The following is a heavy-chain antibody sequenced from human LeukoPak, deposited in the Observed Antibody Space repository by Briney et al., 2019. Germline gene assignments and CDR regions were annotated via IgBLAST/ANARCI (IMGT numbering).Heavy chain of an antibody. CDR2: INHSGST. V-gene: IGHV4-34*01. CDR1: GGSISSYY. CDR3: ARAQVQGEFDY. J-gene: IGHJ4*02. Sequence: PSETLSLTCTVSGGSISSYYWSWIRQPAGKGLEWIGEINHSGSTNYNPSLKSRVTISVDTSKNQFSLKLSSVTAADTAVYYCARAQVQGEFDYWGQGTLVTVSS. D-gene: IGHD1-26*01.